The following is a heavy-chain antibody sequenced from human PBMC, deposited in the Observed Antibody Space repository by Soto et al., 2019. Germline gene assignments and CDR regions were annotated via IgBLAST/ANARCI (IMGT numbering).Heavy chain of an antibody. CDR3: AKDSRGYNYGDVDY. CDR1: GFTFSSYG. CDR2: ISYDGNNK. D-gene: IGHD5-18*01. Sequence: QVQLVESGGGVVQPGRSLRLSCAASGFTFSSYGMHWVRQAPGKGLEWVAVISYDGNNKYYADSVKGRFTISTDNSKNTLYLQMNSLRAEDTAVYYCAKDSRGYNYGDVDYWGQGTLVTFSS. V-gene: IGHV3-30*18. J-gene: IGHJ4*02.